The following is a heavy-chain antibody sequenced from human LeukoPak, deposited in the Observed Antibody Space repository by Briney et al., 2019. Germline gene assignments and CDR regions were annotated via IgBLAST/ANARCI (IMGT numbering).Heavy chain of an antibody. J-gene: IGHJ4*02. Sequence: GGSLRLSCAGSGFPFSSHGMNWVRQAPGKGLEWVSCISPGGGPTYYADSVKGRFTISRDDLKGTLYLQMNSLRAEDTAVYYCARGHSSSWMSEIDYWGQGTLVTVSS. V-gene: IGHV3-23*01. CDR1: GFPFSSHG. D-gene: IGHD6-13*01. CDR3: ARGHSSSWMSEIDY. CDR2: ISPGGGPT.